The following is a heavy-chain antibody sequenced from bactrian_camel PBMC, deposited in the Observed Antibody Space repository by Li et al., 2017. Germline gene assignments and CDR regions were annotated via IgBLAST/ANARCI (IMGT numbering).Heavy chain of an antibody. J-gene: IGHJ4*01. CDR1: GFPWDDTD. V-gene: IGHV3S63*01. Sequence: HVQLVESGGGSVQAGGSLRLSCEGSGFPWDDTDMAWFRQAPGNEREGVAYIAINGGTDYTYSVAGRFTISKDNAKNTLYLQMDSLEPEDTAMYYCAADQWAFGLGNAYRYWGQGTQVTVS. D-gene: IGHD2*01. CDR2: IAINGGT. CDR3: AADQWAFGLGNAYRY.